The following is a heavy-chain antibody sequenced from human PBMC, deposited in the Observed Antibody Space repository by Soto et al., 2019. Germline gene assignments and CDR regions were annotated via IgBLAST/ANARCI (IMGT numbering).Heavy chain of an antibody. Sequence: QVHVVQSGAEVKEPGSSVRVSCKASGGSFHKFGFNWVRQAPGQGLQWMGDTTPMFGVAEYAQRLXDXXTISADDSTETIYMELRSLRSADTATYYCARAEENTYVCYFWGPGTMVTVSS. V-gene: IGHV1-69*12. J-gene: IGHJ3*01. CDR1: GGSFHKFG. CDR2: TTPMFGVA. CDR3: ARAEENTYVCYF. D-gene: IGHD3-16*01.